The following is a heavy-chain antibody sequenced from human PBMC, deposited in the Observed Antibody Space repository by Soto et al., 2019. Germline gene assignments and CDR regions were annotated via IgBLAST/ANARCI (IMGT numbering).Heavy chain of an antibody. V-gene: IGHV4-39*01. D-gene: IGHD6-13*01. CDR3: ATHLAAAGTGWFDP. Sequence: SETLSLTCTVSGGSISSSSYYWGWIRQPPGKGLEWIGSIYYSGSTYYNPSLKSRVTISVDTSKNQFSLKLSSVTAADTAVYYCATHLAAAGTGWFDPWGQGTLVTVSS. CDR1: GGSISSSSYY. J-gene: IGHJ5*02. CDR2: IYYSGST.